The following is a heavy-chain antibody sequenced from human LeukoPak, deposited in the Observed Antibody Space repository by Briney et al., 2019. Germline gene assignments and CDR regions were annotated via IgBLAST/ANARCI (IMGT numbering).Heavy chain of an antibody. V-gene: IGHV7-4-1*02. J-gene: IGHJ4*02. CDR3: ARGSVGSGSYISDY. D-gene: IGHD1-26*01. CDR2: INTNTGNP. CDR1: GYTFTSYA. Sequence: ASVKVSCKASGYTFTSYAMNWVRQAPGQGLEWMGWINTNTGNPTYAQGFTGRFVFSLDTSVSTAYLQISSLKAEDTAVYYCARGSVGSGSYISDYWGQGTLVTVSS.